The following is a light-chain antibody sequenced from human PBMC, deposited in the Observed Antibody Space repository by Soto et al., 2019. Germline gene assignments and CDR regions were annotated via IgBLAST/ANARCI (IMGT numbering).Light chain of an antibody. CDR2: GAS. J-gene: IGKJ1*01. CDR3: QQYGSSGT. Sequence: VNNNYLAWYQQKPGQAPRLLIYGASNRATGIPDRFGGSGSGTDFTLTISRLEPEDFAVYYCQQYGSSGTFGQGTKVDIK. CDR1: VNNNY. V-gene: IGKV3-20*01.